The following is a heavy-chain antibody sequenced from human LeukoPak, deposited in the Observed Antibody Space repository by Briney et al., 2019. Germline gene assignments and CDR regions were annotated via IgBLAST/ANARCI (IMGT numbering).Heavy chain of an antibody. D-gene: IGHD2-15*01. CDR1: GFTVSSNH. CDR2: IYSGGGT. J-gene: IGHJ4*02. CDR3: AGGYCRGGTCSRHYDY. Sequence: GGSLRLSCAASGFTVSSNHMSWVRQAPGKGLEWVSVIYSGGGTYLADSVKGRFSISRDNAKNTLYRQMNSLRAEDTAVYFCAGGYCRGGTCSRHYDYWGQGALVTVSS. V-gene: IGHV3-66*01.